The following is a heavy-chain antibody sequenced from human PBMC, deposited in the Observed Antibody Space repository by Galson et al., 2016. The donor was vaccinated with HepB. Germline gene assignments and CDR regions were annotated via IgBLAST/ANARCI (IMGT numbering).Heavy chain of an antibody. D-gene: IGHD3-10*01. CDR1: GFTFRDYA. CDR3: VKGRYYYGSGSYALDAFDV. J-gene: IGHJ3*01. CDR2: ISSNGGSK. V-gene: IGHV3-64D*08. Sequence: SLRLSCAASGFTFRDYAMHWVRQAPGKGLKYVSTISSNGGSKYYADSVKGRFSISRDNSWNTLFLQMSSLRTEDTAVYYCVKGRYYYGSGSYALDAFDVWGQGTMVTVSS.